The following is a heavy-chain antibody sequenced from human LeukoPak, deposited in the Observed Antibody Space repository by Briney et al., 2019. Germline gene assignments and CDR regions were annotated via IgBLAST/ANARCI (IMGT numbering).Heavy chain of an antibody. J-gene: IGHJ4*02. CDR2: ICWNSGSI. V-gene: IGHV3-9*01. Sequence: PGGSLRLSCAASGFTFDDYAMHWVRQAPGKGLEWVSGICWNSGSIGYADSVKGRFTISRDNAKNSLYLQMNSLRAEDTALYYCAKDTHYYGSGSSHFDYWGQGTLVTVSS. D-gene: IGHD3-10*01. CDR1: GFTFDDYA. CDR3: AKDTHYYGSGSSHFDY.